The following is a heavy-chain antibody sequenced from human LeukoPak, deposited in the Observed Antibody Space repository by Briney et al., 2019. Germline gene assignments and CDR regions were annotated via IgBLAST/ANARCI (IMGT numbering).Heavy chain of an antibody. D-gene: IGHD4-17*01. CDR1: GFIFSSCG. Sequence: GGSLRLSCVASGFIFSSCGMHWVRQAPGKGLEWVAVIWYDGSNKYYADSVKGRSTISRDNTKNTLYLQMNSLRVEDTAVYYCARASINGDELGAFDIWGQGTMVTVSS. CDR2: IWYDGSNK. V-gene: IGHV3-33*01. J-gene: IGHJ3*02. CDR3: ARASINGDELGAFDI.